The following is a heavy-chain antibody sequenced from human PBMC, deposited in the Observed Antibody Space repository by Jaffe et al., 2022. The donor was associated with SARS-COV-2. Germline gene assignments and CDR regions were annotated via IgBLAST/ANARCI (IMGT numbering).Heavy chain of an antibody. CDR3: AREGVGALGGGLDV. J-gene: IGHJ6*02. CDR2: INPRDDYT. Sequence: VQLVQSGAEVKKPGASMNVSCKASGYTFTNYYIHWVRQAPGQGLEWMGIINPRDDYTTSAQKFQGRVTITRDTSTGSVYMELSSLRSEDTAVYYCAREGVGALGGGLDVWGQGTTVTVSS. CDR1: GYTFTNYY. D-gene: IGHD1-26*01. V-gene: IGHV1-46*01.